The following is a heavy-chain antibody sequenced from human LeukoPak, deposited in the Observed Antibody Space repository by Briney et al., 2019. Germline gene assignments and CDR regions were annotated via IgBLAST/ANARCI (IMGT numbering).Heavy chain of an antibody. V-gene: IGHV3-23*01. J-gene: IGHJ4*02. D-gene: IGHD6-19*01. CDR3: AKDHSSGWPNYFDY. Sequence: GGSLRLSCAASGFTFSNYAMSWVRQAPGKGLEWVSAISGSGGSTNYADSVKGRFTISRDNSKNTLYLEMNSLRAEDTAVYYCAKDHSSGWPNYFDYWGQGTLVTVSS. CDR2: ISGSGGST. CDR1: GFTFSNYA.